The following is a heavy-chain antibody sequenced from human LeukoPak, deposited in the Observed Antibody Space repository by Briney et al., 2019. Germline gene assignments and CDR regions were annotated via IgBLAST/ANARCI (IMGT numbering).Heavy chain of an antibody. J-gene: IGHJ4*02. CDR3: ARGGNWYVENY. CDR1: GLTFSSYA. CDR2: ISYDGSNK. V-gene: IGHV3-30*04. Sequence: GSLRLSCAASGLTFSSYAMHWVRQAPGKGLEWVAVISYDGSNKYYADSVKGRFTISRDNSKNTLYLQMNSLRAEDTAVYYCARGGNWYVENYWGQGTLVTVSS. D-gene: IGHD1-1*01.